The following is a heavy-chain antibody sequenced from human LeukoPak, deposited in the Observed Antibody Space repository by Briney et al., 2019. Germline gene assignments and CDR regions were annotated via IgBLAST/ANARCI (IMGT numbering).Heavy chain of an antibody. Sequence: PSETLSLTCTVSGGSISSYYWSWIRQPAGKGLEWIGRIYTSGSTNYTPSLKSRVTMSVDTSKNQFSLKLSSVTAADTAVYYCASSDSSGYYPALFGYWGQGTLVTVSS. CDR3: ASSDSSGYYPALFGY. CDR1: GGSISSYY. J-gene: IGHJ4*02. CDR2: IYTSGST. V-gene: IGHV4-4*07. D-gene: IGHD3-22*01.